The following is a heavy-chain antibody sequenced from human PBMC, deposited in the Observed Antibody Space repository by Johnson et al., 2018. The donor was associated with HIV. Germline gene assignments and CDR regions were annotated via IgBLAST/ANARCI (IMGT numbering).Heavy chain of an antibody. Sequence: VLLVESGGGVVRPGGSLRLSCAGSGFIFDDYGMNWVRQVPGKGLEWVSGINWNGGSTGYADSVEGRFTISRVNAKNSLYLQMNSLRAEDTALYYCAREGRMDYGAPRAAFDIWGQGTMVTVSS. CDR3: AREGRMDYGAPRAAFDI. D-gene: IGHD4-17*01. V-gene: IGHV3-20*04. J-gene: IGHJ3*02. CDR1: GFIFDDYG. CDR2: INWNGGST.